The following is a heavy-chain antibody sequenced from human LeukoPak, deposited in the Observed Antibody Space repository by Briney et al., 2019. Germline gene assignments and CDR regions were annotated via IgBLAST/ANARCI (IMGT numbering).Heavy chain of an antibody. Sequence: GGSLRLSCAASGFTSGSYGMHWVRQAPGKGLEWVAVIWYDGSNKYYADSVKGRFTISRDNSKNTLYLQMNSLRAEDTAVYYCARASSGWCDYWGQGTLVTVSS. D-gene: IGHD6-19*01. CDR3: ARASSGWCDY. V-gene: IGHV3-33*01. CDR1: GFTSGSYG. J-gene: IGHJ4*02. CDR2: IWYDGSNK.